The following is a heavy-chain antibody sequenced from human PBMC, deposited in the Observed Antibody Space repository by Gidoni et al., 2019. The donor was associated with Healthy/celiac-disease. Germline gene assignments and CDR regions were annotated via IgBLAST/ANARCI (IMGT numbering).Heavy chain of an antibody. J-gene: IGHJ3*02. CDR2: ISAYNGNT. CDR1: GYTFTSYG. CDR3: AGRIEDVPSDAFDI. D-gene: IGHD2-15*01. Sequence: QVQLVQSGAAVKKPGASVKVSCKASGYTFTSYGISWVRQAPGQGLEWMGGISAYNGNTNYAQKLQGRGTMTTDTSTSTAYMELRSMRSDDTAVYYCAGRIEDVPSDAFDIWGQGTMVTVSS. V-gene: IGHV1-18*04.